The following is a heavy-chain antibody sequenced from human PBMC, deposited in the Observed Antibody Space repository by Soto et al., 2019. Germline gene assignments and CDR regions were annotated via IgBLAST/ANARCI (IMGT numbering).Heavy chain of an antibody. D-gene: IGHD3-3*01. CDR2: ISGSGART. Sequence: PGGSLRLSCAVSGFIFSNYAMSWVRQAPEKGLEWVTSISGSGARTYYADSVKGRITTSRDNSKNTLFLQVSSLRDEDTAVYFCARGDSYYDFGIERWGQGTVVTVSS. V-gene: IGHV3-23*01. J-gene: IGHJ4*02. CDR3: ARGDSYYDFGIER. CDR1: GFIFSNYA.